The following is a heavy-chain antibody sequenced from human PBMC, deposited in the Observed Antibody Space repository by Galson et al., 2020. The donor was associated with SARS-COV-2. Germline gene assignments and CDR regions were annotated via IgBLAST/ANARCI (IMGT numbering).Heavy chain of an antibody. CDR1: GYTFTGYY. J-gene: IGHJ6*02. CDR3: ARGTDFEYYDFWSGYSPYYYYGMDV. V-gene: IGHV1-2*04. Sequence: ASVTVSCKASGYTFTGYYMHWVRQAPGQGLEWMGWINPNSGGTNYAQKFQGWVTMTRDTSISTAYMELSRLRSDDTAVYYCARGTDFEYYDFWSGYSPYYYYGMDVWGQGTTVTVSS. CDR2: INPNSGGT. D-gene: IGHD3-3*01.